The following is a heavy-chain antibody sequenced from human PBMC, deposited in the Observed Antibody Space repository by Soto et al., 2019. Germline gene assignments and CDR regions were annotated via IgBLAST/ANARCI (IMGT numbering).Heavy chain of an antibody. V-gene: IGHV4-59*08. CDR1: GGSISSYY. J-gene: IGHJ4*02. Sequence: QVQLQESGPGLVKPSETLSLTCTVSGGSISSYYWSWIRQPPGKGLEWIGYIYYSGSTNYNPSLKSRVTISVDTSKNQFSLKLSSVTAADTAVYYCARHIHLWPSPHFDYWGQGTLVTVSS. CDR2: IYYSGST. D-gene: IGHD5-18*01. CDR3: ARHIHLWPSPHFDY.